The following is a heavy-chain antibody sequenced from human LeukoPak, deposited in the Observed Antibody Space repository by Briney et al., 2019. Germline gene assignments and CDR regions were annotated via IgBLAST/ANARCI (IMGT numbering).Heavy chain of an antibody. V-gene: IGHV4-31*03. CDR2: IYYSGST. CDR3: ASESTYRYNY. Sequence: SETLSLTCTVSGGSINSGGYYWGWIRQHPGKGLEWIGYIYYSGSTYYNPSLKSRVTISVDTSKNQFSLELSSVTAADTAVYYCASESTYRYNYWGQGTLVTVSS. D-gene: IGHD3-16*02. J-gene: IGHJ4*02. CDR1: GGSINSGGYY.